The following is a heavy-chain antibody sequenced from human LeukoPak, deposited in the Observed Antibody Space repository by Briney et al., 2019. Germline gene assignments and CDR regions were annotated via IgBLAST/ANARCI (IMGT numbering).Heavy chain of an antibody. V-gene: IGHV3-64*01. J-gene: IGHJ6*03. CDR3: AGARYYYYMDV. CDR1: GFTFSSYA. Sequence: GGSLRLSCVASGFTFSSYAMHWVRQAPGKGLEYVSVISSNGDSTYYANSVKGRFTISRDNSKNTLYLQMGSLRAEDMAVYYCAGARYYYYMDVWGKGTTVTVSS. CDR2: ISSNGDST.